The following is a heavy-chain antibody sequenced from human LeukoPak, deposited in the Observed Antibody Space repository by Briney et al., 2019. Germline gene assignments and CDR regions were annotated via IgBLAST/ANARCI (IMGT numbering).Heavy chain of an antibody. D-gene: IGHD3-10*01. CDR3: TRRGPPATNWFDP. CDR1: GYTFTSYG. J-gene: IGHJ5*02. Sequence: ASVKVSCKASGYTFTSYGISWVRQAPGQGLEWMGWISAYNGHTNYAQKFQGRVTMTTDTSTSTAYMELRSLRYDDTAVYYCTRRGPPATNWFDPWGQGTLVTVSS. CDR2: ISAYNGHT. V-gene: IGHV1-18*01.